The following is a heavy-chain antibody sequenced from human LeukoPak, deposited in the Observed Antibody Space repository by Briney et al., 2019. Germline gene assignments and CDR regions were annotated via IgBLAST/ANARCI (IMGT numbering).Heavy chain of an antibody. D-gene: IGHD3-10*01. Sequence: GDNYMSWIRQAPGKGLEWIGYIYYSGSTYYNPSLKSRVTISVDTSKNQFSLKLSSVTAADTAVYYCASLYGSGSYTYWGQGTLVTVSS. CDR3: ASLYGSGSYTY. J-gene: IGHJ4*02. CDR2: IYYSGST. CDR1: GDNY. V-gene: IGHV4-30-4*08.